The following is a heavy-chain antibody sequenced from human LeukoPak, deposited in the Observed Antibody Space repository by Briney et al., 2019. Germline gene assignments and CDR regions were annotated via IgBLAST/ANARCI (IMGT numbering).Heavy chain of an antibody. CDR3: AKDFPSSIVTN. J-gene: IGHJ4*01. V-gene: IGHV3-30-3*01. Sequence: PGRSLRLSCAASGFTFSSYAMRWVRQAPGKGLEWVAVISYDGSNKYYADSVKGRFTISRDNSKNTLYLQMNSLRAEDTAVYYCAKDFPSSIVTNWGQGTLVTVSS. D-gene: IGHD6-6*01. CDR2: ISYDGSNK. CDR1: GFTFSSYA.